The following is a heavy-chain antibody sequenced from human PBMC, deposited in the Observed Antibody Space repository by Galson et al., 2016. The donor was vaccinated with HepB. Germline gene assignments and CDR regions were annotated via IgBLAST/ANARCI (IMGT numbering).Heavy chain of an antibody. J-gene: IGHJ4*02. V-gene: IGHV5-51*01. CDR1: GYSSSSYW. CDR3: ARQGGWSGPPL. D-gene: IGHD6-19*01. Sequence: QSGAEVKKPGQSLKISCKGSGYSSSSYWIGWVRQMPGKGLEWMGMINPGDSDTRYSPSFQGQVTISADKSNSTAYLQWSSLKASDTAMYYCARQGGWSGPPLWGQGTLVTVSS. CDR2: INPGDSDT.